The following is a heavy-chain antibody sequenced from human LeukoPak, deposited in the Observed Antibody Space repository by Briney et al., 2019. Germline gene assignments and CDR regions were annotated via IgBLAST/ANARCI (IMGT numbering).Heavy chain of an antibody. CDR2: INWNGGST. J-gene: IGHJ3*02. Sequence: GGSLRLSCAASGFTFSTYWMHWVRQVPGKGLEWVSGINWNGGSTGYADSVKGRFTISRDNAKNSLYLQMNSLRAEDTALYHCARRFSGYDSGTYAFDIWGQGTMVTVSS. CDR3: ARRFSGYDSGTYAFDI. D-gene: IGHD5-12*01. V-gene: IGHV3-20*01. CDR1: GFTFSTYW.